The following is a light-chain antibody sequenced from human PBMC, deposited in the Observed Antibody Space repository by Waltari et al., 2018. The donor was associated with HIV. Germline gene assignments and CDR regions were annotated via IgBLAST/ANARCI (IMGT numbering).Light chain of an antibody. V-gene: IGLV2-14*01. CDR2: DVS. CDR1: SSDVGGYNY. J-gene: IGLJ2*01. Sequence: QSALTQPASVSGSPGQSITISCTGTSSDVGGYNYVSWYQQHPGKAPKLMIYDVSNRASGGSNRFSGSKSGNTASLTISGLQAEDEADYYCGSYTSSSTLVFGGGTKLTVL. CDR3: GSYTSSSTLV.